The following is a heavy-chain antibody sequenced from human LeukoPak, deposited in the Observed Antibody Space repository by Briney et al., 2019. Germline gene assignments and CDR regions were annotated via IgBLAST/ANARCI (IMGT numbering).Heavy chain of an antibody. Sequence: PGGSLRLSCAASGFTFSSCAMHWVRQAPGKGLEWVAYIGYDGNNKYYADSVKGRFTMSRDNSKNTPYLQMNSLTTEDTAVYYCVKDFWLDYGDWGGQGTLVTVSS. CDR3: VKDFWLDYGDW. V-gene: IGHV3-30*02. J-gene: IGHJ4*02. CDR2: IGYDGNNK. CDR1: GFTFSSCA. D-gene: IGHD4-17*01.